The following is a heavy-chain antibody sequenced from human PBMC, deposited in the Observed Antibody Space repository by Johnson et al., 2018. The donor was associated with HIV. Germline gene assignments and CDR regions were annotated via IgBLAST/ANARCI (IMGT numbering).Heavy chain of an antibody. V-gene: IGHV3-73*01. CDR3: ATGTTGTRTEAGAFAI. CDR2: IRSKANSYAT. D-gene: IGHD1-1*01. J-gene: IGHJ3*02. CDR1: GITVSSNY. Sequence: EVQLVESGGGLVQPGGSLRLSCAASGITVSSNYMNWVRQAPGKGLEWVGRIRSKANSYATAYAASVKGRFTISRDDSKNTLYLQMSSLKTEDAAVYYCATGTTGTRTEAGAFAIWGQGTMVTVSS.